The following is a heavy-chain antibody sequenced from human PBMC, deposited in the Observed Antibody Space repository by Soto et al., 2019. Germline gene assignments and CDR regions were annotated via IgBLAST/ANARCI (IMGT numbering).Heavy chain of an antibody. J-gene: IGHJ5*02. CDR1: GFTFTNHW. CDR3: AREIAGRLGRFDP. V-gene: IGHV3-7*01. CDR2: IKQDGSEK. Sequence: GGSLRLSCAASGFTFTNHWMNWVRQAPGKGLEWVANIKQDGSEKYYVDSVKGRFTISRDNARNSLYLQMNSLRAEDTAMYYCAREIAGRLGRFDPWGQGTMVTVSS. D-gene: IGHD3-16*01.